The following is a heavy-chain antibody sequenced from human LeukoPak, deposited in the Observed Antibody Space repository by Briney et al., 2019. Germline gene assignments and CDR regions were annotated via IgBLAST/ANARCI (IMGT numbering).Heavy chain of an antibody. J-gene: IGHJ4*02. CDR2: ISYDGSNK. CDR3: AKDRLGALYYFDSSGYYRLDY. CDR1: EFTFSSYG. D-gene: IGHD3-22*01. Sequence: PGRSLRLSCAASEFTFSSYGTHWVRQAPGKGLEWVAVISYDGSNKYYADTVKGRFTISRDNSNNTLYLQMNSLRAEDTAVYYCAKDRLGALYYFDSSGYYRLDYWGQGTLVTVSS. V-gene: IGHV3-30*18.